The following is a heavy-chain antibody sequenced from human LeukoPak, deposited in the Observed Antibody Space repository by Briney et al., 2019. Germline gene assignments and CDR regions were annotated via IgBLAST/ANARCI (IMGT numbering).Heavy chain of an antibody. Sequence: SETLSLTCTVSGVSISSYYWSWIRQPPGKGLEWIGYIYYSGSTNYNPSLKSRVTISVDTSKNQFSLKLSSVTAADTAVYYCARGRGYYDFWSGYYNPLFDYWGQGTLVTVSS. V-gene: IGHV4-59*01. CDR1: GVSISSYY. D-gene: IGHD3-3*01. J-gene: IGHJ4*02. CDR2: IYYSGST. CDR3: ARGRGYYDFWSGYYNPLFDY.